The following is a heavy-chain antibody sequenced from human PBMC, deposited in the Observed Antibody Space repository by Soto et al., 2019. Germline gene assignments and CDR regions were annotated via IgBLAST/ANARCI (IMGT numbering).Heavy chain of an antibody. Sequence: EVQLVESGGGLVQPGGSLRLSCPASGFTFSSYEMNWVRQAPGKGLEWVSFISSSASTIYYADSVKGRFTISRDNAKNSLYLQMNSLRDEDTAVYYCARGGYSYGSGMDVWGQGTTVTVSS. J-gene: IGHJ6*02. CDR2: ISSSASTI. CDR3: ARGGYSYGSGMDV. V-gene: IGHV3-48*03. D-gene: IGHD5-18*01. CDR1: GFTFSSYE.